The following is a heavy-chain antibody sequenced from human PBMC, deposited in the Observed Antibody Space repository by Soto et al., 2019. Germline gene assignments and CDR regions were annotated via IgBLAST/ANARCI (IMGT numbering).Heavy chain of an antibody. CDR1: GGSMRSSHY. V-gene: IGHV4-59*11. D-gene: IGHD4-17*01. CDR2: IYYTGST. J-gene: IGHJ4*02. Sequence: SETLSLTCTVAGGSMRSSHYWTWIRQSPGKGLEWIGYIYYTGSTNYNPSLQSRVTISLDTSKNQFSLKLRSVTAADTAVYYCANYPTTVTSDYWGQGTLVTVSS. CDR3: ANYPTTVTSDY.